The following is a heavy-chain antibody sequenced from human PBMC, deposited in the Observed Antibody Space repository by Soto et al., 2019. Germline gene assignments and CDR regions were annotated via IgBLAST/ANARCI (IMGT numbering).Heavy chain of an antibody. CDR3: ARDTVLTGMFDF. D-gene: IGHD4-17*01. CDR2: VYYTGTT. Sequence: PSETLSLTCTVSGGSIGSYHWSWVRQPPGKGLEWIASVYYTGTTNYNPSLGSRVTISIXXXXXXFXMXIXSXTAAXTAIYYCARDTVLTGMFDFWGQGTLVTVSS. CDR1: GGSIGSYH. J-gene: IGHJ4*02. V-gene: IGHV4-59*01.